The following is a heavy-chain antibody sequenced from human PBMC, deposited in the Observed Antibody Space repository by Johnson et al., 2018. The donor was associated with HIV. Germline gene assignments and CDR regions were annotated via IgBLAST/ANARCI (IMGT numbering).Heavy chain of an antibody. J-gene: IGHJ3*02. CDR3: ARERPYVAAVDI. V-gene: IGHV3-53*01. D-gene: IGHD3-16*01. Sequence: VQVVESGGGVAQPGRSLRLSCAASGFTVSSNYMSWVRQAPGKGLEWVSAIYSGGSTYYADSVKGRFTISRDNSKNTLYLQMNSLRAEDTAVYYCARERPYVAAVDIWGQGTMVTVSS. CDR2: IYSGGST. CDR1: GFTVSSNY.